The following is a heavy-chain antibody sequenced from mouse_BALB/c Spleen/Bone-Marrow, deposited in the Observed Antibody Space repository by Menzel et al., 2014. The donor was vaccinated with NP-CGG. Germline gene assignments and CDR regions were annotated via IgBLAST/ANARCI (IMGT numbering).Heavy chain of an antibody. V-gene: IGHV1-69*02. CDR2: IDPSDSET. CDR3: ARSGGNYVAWFVY. CDR1: GYTFXRYW. Sequence: VQLQQSGAEVVKPGAPVKLSCKASGYTFXRYWMHWVRQRPGRGLEWIGKIDPSDSETRYNHEFKDKATLTVDKSSSTAYIQLSSLTSEDSAVYFCARSGGNYVAWFVYWGQGTLVTVSP. D-gene: IGHD2-1*01. J-gene: IGHJ3*01.